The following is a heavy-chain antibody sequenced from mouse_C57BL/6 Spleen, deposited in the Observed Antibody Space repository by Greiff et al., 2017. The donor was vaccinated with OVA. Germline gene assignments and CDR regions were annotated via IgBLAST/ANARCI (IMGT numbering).Heavy chain of an antibody. D-gene: IGHD2-5*01. V-gene: IGHV1-61*01. CDR3: ARESYSNYAYYYARDY. Sequence: QVQLQQPGAELVRPGSSVKLSCKASGYTFTSYWMDWVKQRPGQGLEWIGNIYPSDSETHYNQKFKDKATLTVDKSSSPAYMQLSSLTSEDSVVYYCARESYSNYAYYYARDYWGQGTSVTVSS. J-gene: IGHJ4*01. CDR2: IYPSDSET. CDR1: GYTFTSYW.